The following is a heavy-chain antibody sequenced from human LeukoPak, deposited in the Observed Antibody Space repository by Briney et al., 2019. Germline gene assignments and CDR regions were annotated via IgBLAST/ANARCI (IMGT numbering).Heavy chain of an antibody. J-gene: IGHJ4*02. CDR3: ARAGAVAGRAIY. CDR2: INPNSGGT. V-gene: IGHV1-2*02. D-gene: IGHD6-19*01. Sequence: XXWVRQXPXQGLEWMGWINPNSGGTNYAQKFQGRVTMTRDTSISTAYMELSRLRSDDTAVYYCARAGAVAGRAIYWGQGTLVTVSS.